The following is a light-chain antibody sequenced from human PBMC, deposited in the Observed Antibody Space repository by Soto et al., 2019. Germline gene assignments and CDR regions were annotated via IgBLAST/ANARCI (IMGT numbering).Light chain of an antibody. CDR2: GVS. V-gene: IGLV2-14*01. Sequence: QSVLTQPASVSVSRGQSISSWCSRTSSDIGSYNYVAWDQQIPGKPLKILMYGVSKRPSGVSSRFSCSKSGNTAALTISGLQAEDEADYYCISYPGSSTSYGFGSGTKVTV. J-gene: IGLJ1*01. CDR3: ISYPGSSTSYG. CDR1: SSDIGSYNY.